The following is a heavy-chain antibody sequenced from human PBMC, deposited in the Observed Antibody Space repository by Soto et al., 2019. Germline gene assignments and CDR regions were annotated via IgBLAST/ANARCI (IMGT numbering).Heavy chain of an antibody. CDR1: GGTISSHA. CDR3: ARGRHTVVTPYYFDY. Sequence: PVEVSRKASGGTISSHAISRVRQAPGQGLEWMGGIIPIFGTANYAQKFQGRVTITADESTSTAYMELSSLRSEDTAVYYCARGRHTVVTPYYFDYWGQGTLVTVSS. J-gene: IGHJ4*02. D-gene: IGHD2-15*01. V-gene: IGHV1-69*13. CDR2: IIPIFGTA.